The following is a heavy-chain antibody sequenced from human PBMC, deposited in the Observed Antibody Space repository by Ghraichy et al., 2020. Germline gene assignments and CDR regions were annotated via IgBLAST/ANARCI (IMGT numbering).Heavy chain of an antibody. CDR1: GFTFSSYA. Sequence: GGSLRLSCAASGFTFSSYAMSWVRQAPGKGLEWVSSISDHGGSTYYADSVKGRFTIFRDNSKNTLFLQMNSLRAEDTAVYYCAKASYYYDSSGLGFDAFDIWGQGTMVTVSS. CDR3: AKASYYYDSSGLGFDAFDI. J-gene: IGHJ3*02. CDR2: ISDHGGST. D-gene: IGHD3-22*01. V-gene: IGHV3-23*01.